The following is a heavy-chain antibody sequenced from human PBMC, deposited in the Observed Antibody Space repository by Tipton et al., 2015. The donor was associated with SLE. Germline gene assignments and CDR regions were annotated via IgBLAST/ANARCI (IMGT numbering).Heavy chain of an antibody. D-gene: IGHD2-21*01. Sequence: TLSLTCTVSGYSITSGYYWGWIRQPPGKGLEWIGSMSQTGITYYNPTLMSRVTISGDTSKNQFFLNLDSVTAADTAVYYCAREVITITDSDAFDIWGQGTMVTVPS. J-gene: IGHJ3*02. CDR1: GYSITSGYY. CDR2: MSQTGIT. CDR3: AREVITITDSDAFDI. V-gene: IGHV4-38-2*02.